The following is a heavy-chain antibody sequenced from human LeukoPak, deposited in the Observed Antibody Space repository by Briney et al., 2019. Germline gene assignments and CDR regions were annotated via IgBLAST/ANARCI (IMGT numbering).Heavy chain of an antibody. J-gene: IGHJ4*02. CDR1: GYTFTSYG. Sequence: ASVKVSCKASGYTFTSYGISWVRQAPGQGLEWMGWISAHNGNTKSAQKLQGRLTMTTDTFTSTAYMELRSLRSDDTAVYYCARQEGTYYYDSSGYYPDYWGQGTLVTVSS. D-gene: IGHD3-22*01. CDR3: ARQEGTYYYDSSGYYPDY. CDR2: ISAHNGNT. V-gene: IGHV1-18*01.